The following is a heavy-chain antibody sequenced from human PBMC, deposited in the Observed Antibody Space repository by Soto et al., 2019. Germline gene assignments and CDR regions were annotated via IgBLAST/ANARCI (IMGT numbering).Heavy chain of an antibody. CDR3: AKGGSSDYSWFDL. D-gene: IGHD3-22*01. CDR1: GFTFSSYA. Sequence: AGGSLRLSCAASGFTFSSYAMTWVRQAPGKGLEWVSVISGSGTNTYYAGSVKGRVTISRDNSNNTLWLQMDRLRAEDTAIYYCAKGGSSDYSWFDLWGQGTLVTVSS. V-gene: IGHV3-23*01. CDR2: ISGSGTNT. J-gene: IGHJ5*02.